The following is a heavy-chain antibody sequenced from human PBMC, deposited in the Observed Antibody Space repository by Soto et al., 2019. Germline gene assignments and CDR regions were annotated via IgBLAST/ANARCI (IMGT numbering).Heavy chain of an antibody. CDR1: GGTFSSYA. Sequence: SVKVSCKASGGTFSSYAISWVRQAPGQGLEWMGGIIPIFGTANYAQKFQGRVTITADKSTSTAYMELSSLRSEDTAVYYCARDRRGGAARRPPFYYWGPGTLVTVYS. CDR3: ARDRRGGAARRPPFYY. CDR2: IIPIFGTA. V-gene: IGHV1-69*06. J-gene: IGHJ4*02. D-gene: IGHD6-6*01.